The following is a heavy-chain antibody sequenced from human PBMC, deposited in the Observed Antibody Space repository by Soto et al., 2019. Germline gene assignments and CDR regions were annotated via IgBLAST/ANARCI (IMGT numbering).Heavy chain of an antibody. V-gene: IGHV3-21*06. D-gene: IGHD3-10*01. CDR3: ARAKEDVTFRGPLSAEFDH. CDR2: MSSTGGYI. J-gene: IGHJ4*02. Sequence: GGSLRLSCVATGFRLDAYIMNWVRQVPGKGLQWVASMSSTGGYIYQAESVESRFTLSRDIAKNTLYLHMSFLRVEDTATYYCARAKEDVTFRGPLSAEFDHWGQGTLVTVSS. CDR1: GFRLDAYI.